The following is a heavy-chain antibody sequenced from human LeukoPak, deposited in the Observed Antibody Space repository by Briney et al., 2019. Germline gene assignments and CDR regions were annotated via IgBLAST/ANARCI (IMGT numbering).Heavy chain of an antibody. J-gene: IGHJ6*03. Sequence: PSGTLSLTCAVSGGSISSSNWWSWVRQPPGKGLEWIGEIYHSGSTNYNPSLKSRVTISVDKSKNQFSLKLSSVTAADTAVYYCARDFGRSSRYYYYYMDVWGKGTTVTVSS. CDR2: IYHSGST. CDR1: GGSISSSNW. CDR3: ARDFGRSSRYYYYYMDV. D-gene: IGHD6-6*01. V-gene: IGHV4-4*02.